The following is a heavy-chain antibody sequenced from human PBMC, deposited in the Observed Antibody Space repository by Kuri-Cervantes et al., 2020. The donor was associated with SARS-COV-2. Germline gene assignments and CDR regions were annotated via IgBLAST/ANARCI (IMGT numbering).Heavy chain of an antibody. CDR1: GGSVSSGTYY. D-gene: IGHD7-27*01. CDR3: ARDLTGGDDAFDI. V-gene: IGHV4-61*01. J-gene: IGHJ3*02. CDR2: IYYTGST. Sequence: SETLSLTCTVSGGSVSSGTYYWSWIRQPPGKGLEYIGYIYYTGSTIYNPSLESRVTMSADTSNNQFSLKLSSVTAADTAVYYCARDLTGGDDAFDIWGQGTMVTVSS.